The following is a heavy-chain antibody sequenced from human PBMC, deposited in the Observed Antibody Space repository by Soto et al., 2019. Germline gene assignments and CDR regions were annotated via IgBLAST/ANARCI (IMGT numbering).Heavy chain of an antibody. CDR3: ASFGGGMDV. V-gene: IGHV4-4*02. CDR1: GGSISGIHW. J-gene: IGHJ6*02. Sequence: QVQLQESGPGLVKPSGTLSLTCAVSGGSISGIHWWYWIRQPPGKGLKWIGETYHSGSTNYNPSPKSRLTISVAKSKTQFSLKLSSVTGAGTAVYYCASFGGGMDVWGQGTTFTVSS. CDR2: TYHSGST. D-gene: IGHD3-10*01.